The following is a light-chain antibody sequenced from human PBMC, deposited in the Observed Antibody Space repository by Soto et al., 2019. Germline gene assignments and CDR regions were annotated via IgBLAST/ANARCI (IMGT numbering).Light chain of an antibody. J-gene: IGKJ5*01. CDR1: EPISRW. Sequence: IRMTQSPSTLSASVGDRGTITCRASEPISRWLAWYQLSPGKAPKLLIHRASTLNSGVPARFSGRGSGTDFTLTIDSLQPDDFASYYCQQYKSYSPYTFGQGTRLEIK. V-gene: IGKV1-5*03. CDR2: RAS. CDR3: QQYKSYSPYT.